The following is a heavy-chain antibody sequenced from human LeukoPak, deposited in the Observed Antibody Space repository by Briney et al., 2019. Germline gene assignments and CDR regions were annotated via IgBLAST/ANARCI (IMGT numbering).Heavy chain of an antibody. D-gene: IGHD2-2*01. CDR3: ARVRGYCSSTICYRYYFDY. V-gene: IGHV4-38-2*02. Sequence: PSETLSLTCTVSGYSISSGYYWGWIRQPPRKGLEWIGTIYHSGSTYYNPSLKSRVTISVDTSKNQFSLKLTSVTAADTAVYYCARVRGYCSSTICYRYYFDYWGQGTLVTVSS. CDR2: IYHSGST. CDR1: GYSISSGYY. J-gene: IGHJ4*02.